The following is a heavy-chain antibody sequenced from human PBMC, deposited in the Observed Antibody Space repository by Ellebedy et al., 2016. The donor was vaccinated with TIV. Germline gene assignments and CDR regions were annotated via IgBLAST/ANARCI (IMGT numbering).Heavy chain of an antibody. V-gene: IGHV4-61*01. D-gene: IGHD2-8*01. Sequence: MPSETLSLTCSVSGCSVRNIHYYWSWIRQPPGKGLEWVAYIDYSGTTNYNPSLKSRFTMSVDTSKNQFSLKLNSVTAADTAVYFCARRSLVYATPNGYYYGLDVWGQGTTATVSS. CDR3: ARRSLVYATPNGYYYGLDV. CDR1: GCSVRNIHYY. J-gene: IGHJ6*02. CDR2: IDYSGTT.